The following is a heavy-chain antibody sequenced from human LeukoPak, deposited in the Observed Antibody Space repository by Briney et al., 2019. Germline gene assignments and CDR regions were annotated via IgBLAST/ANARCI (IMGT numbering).Heavy chain of an antibody. D-gene: IGHD6-19*01. CDR1: GYTFTGYY. CDR2: INPNSGGT. CDR3: ARIIAVAGTNFDY. V-gene: IGHV1-2*02. Sequence: ASVKVSCKASGYTFTGYYMHWVRQAPGQGLEWMGWINPNSGGTNYAQKFQGRVTMTRDTSISTAYMELSRLRSDDTAVYYCARIIAVAGTNFDYWGQGTLVTVS. J-gene: IGHJ4*02.